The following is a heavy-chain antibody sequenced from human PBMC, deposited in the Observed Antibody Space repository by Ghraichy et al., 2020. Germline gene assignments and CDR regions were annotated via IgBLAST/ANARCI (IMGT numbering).Heavy chain of an antibody. Sequence: SETLSLTCSVSGGSINSSNYYWGWVRQPPGKGLEWIGNVFYSGTTYYNPSLKCRVTMSVDTTKSQFSLMLNSVTAADTAVYYCARRIRGQNFGYFNDWGQGILVTVSS. CDR1: GGSINSSNYY. CDR3: ARRIRGQNFGYFND. J-gene: IGHJ4*02. V-gene: IGHV4-39*01. D-gene: IGHD1-7*01. CDR2: VFYSGTT.